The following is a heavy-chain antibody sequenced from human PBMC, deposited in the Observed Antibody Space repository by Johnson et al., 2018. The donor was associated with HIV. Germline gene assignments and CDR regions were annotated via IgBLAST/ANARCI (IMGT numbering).Heavy chain of an antibody. CDR3: ARAGGDLLPDAFDI. J-gene: IGHJ3*02. D-gene: IGHD2-21*02. Sequence: VQLVESGGGLVQPGRSLRLSCAASGFTFDDYAMHWVRQAPGKGLEWVAVIWYDGSEKYYVDSVKGRFTISRDNAKNSLYLQMNSLRAEDTAVYYCARAGGDLLPDAFDIWGQGTMVTVSS. CDR1: GFTFDDYA. V-gene: IGHV3-33*08. CDR2: IWYDGSEK.